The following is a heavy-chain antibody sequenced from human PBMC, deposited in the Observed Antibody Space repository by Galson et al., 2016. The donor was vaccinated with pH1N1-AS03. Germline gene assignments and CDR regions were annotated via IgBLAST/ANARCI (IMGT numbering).Heavy chain of an antibody. V-gene: IGHV3-23*01. CDR1: GFTFKNYA. Sequence: SLRLSCAASGFTFKNYAMSWVRQAPGKGLEWVSVISGIGTSTYYAASVKGRFSISRDNARNTLYLQMDGLRAEDTALYYCAKEGYEGAFDCWGQGTLVTVSP. J-gene: IGHJ4*02. D-gene: IGHD2-15*01. CDR2: ISGIGTST. CDR3: AKEGYEGAFDC.